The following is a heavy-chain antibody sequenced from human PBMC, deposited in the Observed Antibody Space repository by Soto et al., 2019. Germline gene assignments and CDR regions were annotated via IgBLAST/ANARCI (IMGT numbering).Heavy chain of an antibody. CDR3: AKTHSHYYDSSGYYYDYYYGMDV. J-gene: IGHJ6*02. V-gene: IGHV3-23*01. CDR1: GFTFSSYA. Sequence: GGSLRLSCAASGFTFSSYAMSWVRQAPGKGLEWVSAISGSGGSTYYADSVKGRFTISRDNSKNTLYLQMNSLRAEDTAVYYCAKTHSHYYDSSGYYYDYYYGMDVWGQGTTVTVSS. D-gene: IGHD3-22*01. CDR2: ISGSGGST.